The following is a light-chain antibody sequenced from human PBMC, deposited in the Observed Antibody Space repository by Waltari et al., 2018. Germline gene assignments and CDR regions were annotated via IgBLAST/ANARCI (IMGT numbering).Light chain of an antibody. CDR2: GAS. J-gene: IGKJ1*01. CDR3: QNHERLPAT. Sequence: VLTQSPGTLSLSPGETATLSCRASQSIGRYLVWYQQKSGQAPRLLIYGASTRATGIPDRFSGSGSGTDFSLTISRLEAEDFAVYYCQNHERLPATFDQGP. CDR1: QSIGRY. V-gene: IGKV3-20*01.